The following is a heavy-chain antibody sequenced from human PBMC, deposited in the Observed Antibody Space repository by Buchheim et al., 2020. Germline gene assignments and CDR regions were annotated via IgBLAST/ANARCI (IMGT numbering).Heavy chain of an antibody. CDR1: GYTFSSYD. CDR2: INPHNGAT. D-gene: IGHD1-1*01. Sequence: QVQLVQSGAEVKKPGASVKVSCKASGYTFSSYDINWVRQATGQGLEWMGWINPHNGATTYAQKFQGWVTMTRDTSISTAYLELTSLKSDDTAVYYCARDLGTTMATGDYWGQGAL. CDR3: ARDLGTTMATGDY. J-gene: IGHJ4*02. V-gene: IGHV1-2*04.